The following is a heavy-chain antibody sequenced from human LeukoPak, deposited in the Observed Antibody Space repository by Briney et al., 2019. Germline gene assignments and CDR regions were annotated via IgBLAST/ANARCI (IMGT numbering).Heavy chain of an antibody. Sequence: GGSLRLSCAASGLSFSNAWMSWVRQAPGKGLEWVSAISGSGGSTYYADSVKGRFTISRDNSKNTLYLQMNSLRAEDTAVYYCAKVPDIVATMVDFDYWGQGTLVTVSS. CDR3: AKVPDIVATMVDFDY. CDR2: ISGSGGST. D-gene: IGHD5-12*01. CDR1: GLSFSNAW. J-gene: IGHJ4*02. V-gene: IGHV3-23*01.